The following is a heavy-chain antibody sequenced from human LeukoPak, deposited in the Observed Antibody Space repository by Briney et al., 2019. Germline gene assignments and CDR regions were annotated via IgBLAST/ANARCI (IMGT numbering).Heavy chain of an antibody. CDR3: ARRYDFWSGYYGWFDP. J-gene: IGHJ5*02. Sequence: PGGSLRLSCAASGFTFNNYYMSWIRRAPGKGLEWISYISISGYSTYYADSVKGRFTISRDNAKNTLYLQMNNLRPEDTAFYYSARRYDFWSGYYGWFDPWGQGTLVTVSS. CDR2: ISISGYST. D-gene: IGHD3-3*01. CDR1: GFTFNNYY. V-gene: IGHV3-11*04.